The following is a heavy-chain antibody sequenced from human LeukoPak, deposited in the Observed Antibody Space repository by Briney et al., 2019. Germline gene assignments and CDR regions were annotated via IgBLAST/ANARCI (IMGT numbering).Heavy chain of an antibody. D-gene: IGHD3-10*01. V-gene: IGHV1-58*01. J-gene: IGHJ3*02. CDR3: ARDAGSGTDAFDI. CDR2: IVVGSGNT. CDR1: GFTFTSSA. Sequence: SVKVSCKASGFTFTSSAVQWVRQARGQRLEWIGWIVVGSGNTNYAQKFQERVTITRDMSTSTAYMELSSLRAEDTAVYYCARDAGSGTDAFDIWGQGTMVTVSS.